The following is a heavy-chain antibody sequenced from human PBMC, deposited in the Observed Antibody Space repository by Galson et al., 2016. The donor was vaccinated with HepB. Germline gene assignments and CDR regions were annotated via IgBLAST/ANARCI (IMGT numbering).Heavy chain of an antibody. CDR3: ARLGYTSGWFPIFYFDY. Sequence: CAISGDSVSSDSAAWSWVRQSPSRGLEWLGRTYYRSKWYNDYSLSVKGQITIKPDTSKNQFSLQLNSVTPEDTAVYFCARLGYTSGWFPIFYFDYWGPGTLVTVSS. D-gene: IGHD6-19*01. CDR1: GDSVSSDSAA. CDR2: TYYRSKWYN. J-gene: IGHJ4*02. V-gene: IGHV6-1*01.